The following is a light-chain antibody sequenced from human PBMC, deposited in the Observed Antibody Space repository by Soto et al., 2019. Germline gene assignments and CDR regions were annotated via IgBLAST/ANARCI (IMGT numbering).Light chain of an antibody. V-gene: IGKV3-15*01. CDR2: GAS. CDR1: QSVNSN. J-gene: IGKJ2*01. CDR3: QQYPDWRLSI. Sequence: EVVMTQSPATVSVSPGEGATLSCRASQSVNSNLAWYQQKPGQAPRLLIHGASTRATGVPARVSGSGSGTEFSLSISSLRSADFGVYSYQQYPDWRLSIFGELTRLDIK.